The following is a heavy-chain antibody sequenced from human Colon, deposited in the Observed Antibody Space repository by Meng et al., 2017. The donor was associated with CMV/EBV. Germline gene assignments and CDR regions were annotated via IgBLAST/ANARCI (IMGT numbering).Heavy chain of an antibody. V-gene: IGHV3-23*01. Sequence: GESLKISCAVSGFTFNNFAMSWVRQAPGTRLEWVSASSGSGTSTSYAGSVKGRFTISRDRSKNTLYLQMNSLTAEDTAIYYCAKSDCGGAGCKLLDHWGQGTLVTVSS. D-gene: IGHD2-21*01. J-gene: IGHJ4*02. CDR1: GFTFNNFA. CDR2: SSGSGTST. CDR3: AKSDCGGAGCKLLDH.